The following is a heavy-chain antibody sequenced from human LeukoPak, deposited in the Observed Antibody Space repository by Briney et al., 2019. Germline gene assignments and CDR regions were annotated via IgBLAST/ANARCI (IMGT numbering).Heavy chain of an antibody. D-gene: IGHD2-15*01. CDR2: ISGSRGST. CDR3: AKTDRGDGYSGY. V-gene: IGHV3-23*01. J-gene: IGHJ4*02. CDR1: GFTFNNFD. Sequence: GALRLSCVASGFTFNNFDMSWVRQAPGKGLEWVSAISGSRGSTYYADSVKGRFTISRDNSKNTLYLQMNSLRAEDTAVYYCAKTDRGDGYSGYWGQGTLVTVSS.